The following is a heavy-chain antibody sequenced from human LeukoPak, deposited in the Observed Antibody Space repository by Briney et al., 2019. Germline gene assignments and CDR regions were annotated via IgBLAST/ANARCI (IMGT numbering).Heavy chain of an antibody. CDR1: GFTFSDYF. D-gene: IGHD2-15*01. V-gene: IGHV3-74*01. CDR3: ARRVDATRWLDP. Sequence: GGSLRFSCSASGFTFSDYFMHGVRQAPGEGPVWVSRINGDGTTTIYADSVKGRFTISRDNAKNTLYLQMNSLRAEDTAIYYCARRVDATRWLDPWGQGTLVTVSS. J-gene: IGHJ5*02. CDR2: INGDGTTT.